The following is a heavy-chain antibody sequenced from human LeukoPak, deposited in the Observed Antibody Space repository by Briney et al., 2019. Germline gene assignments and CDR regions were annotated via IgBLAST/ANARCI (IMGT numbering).Heavy chain of an antibody. J-gene: IGHJ3*02. CDR3: ARGGYYDSSGYYHDAFDI. Sequence: ASVKVSCKASGYTFTSYDINWVRQATGQGLEWMGWMNPNSGNTGYAQKFQGRVTMTRNTSISTAYMELSRLRSEDTAVYYCARGGYYDSSGYYHDAFDIWGQGTMVTVSS. D-gene: IGHD3-22*01. V-gene: IGHV1-8*01. CDR1: GYTFTSYD. CDR2: MNPNSGNT.